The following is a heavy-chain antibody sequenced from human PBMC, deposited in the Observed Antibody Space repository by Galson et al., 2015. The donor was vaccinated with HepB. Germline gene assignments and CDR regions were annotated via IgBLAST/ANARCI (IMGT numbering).Heavy chain of an antibody. J-gene: IGHJ5*02. CDR2: INAGNGNT. Sequence: SVKVSCKASGYNFTYYAMHWVRQAPGQRLEWMGWINAGNGNTKYSQKFQGRVTITRDTSASTAYMELSSLRSEDTAVYYCARRGFYYDGSFDPWGQGTLVTVSS. CDR1: GYNFTYYA. CDR3: ARRGFYYDGSFDP. D-gene: IGHD3-22*01. V-gene: IGHV1-3*01.